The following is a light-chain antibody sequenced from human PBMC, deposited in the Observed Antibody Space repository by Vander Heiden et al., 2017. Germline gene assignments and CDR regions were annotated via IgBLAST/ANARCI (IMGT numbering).Light chain of an antibody. Sequence: EIVLTQSPATLSLSPGDRATLSCSASPSVSSYLAWYQQKPGQAHRLLIYDASNRATGIPARFSGSGSGTDVTLTISSLEPEDFAVYYCQQRSNWSFTFGPGTKVDIK. CDR2: DAS. CDR3: QQRSNWSFT. V-gene: IGKV3-11*01. CDR1: PSVSSY. J-gene: IGKJ3*01.